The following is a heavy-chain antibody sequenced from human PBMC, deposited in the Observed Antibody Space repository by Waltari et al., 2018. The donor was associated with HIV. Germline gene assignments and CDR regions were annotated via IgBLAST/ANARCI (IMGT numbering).Heavy chain of an antibody. D-gene: IGHD6-25*01. Sequence: QVQLVESGGGVVQPGRSLRLSCATSGFTVSSYGMHWVRQAPGKGLEWVTVIVYDGNKKYYAYAGKGRVTIARDKSNKTLYLQMNSLRFEDTAVYYCSRKDSSSGGAPFDYWGQGTLVTVSS. CDR1: GFTVSSYG. J-gene: IGHJ4*02. CDR3: SRKDSSSGGAPFDY. CDR2: IVYDGNKK. V-gene: IGHV3-33*01.